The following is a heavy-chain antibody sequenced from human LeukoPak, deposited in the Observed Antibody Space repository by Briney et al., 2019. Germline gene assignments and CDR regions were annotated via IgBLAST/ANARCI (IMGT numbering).Heavy chain of an antibody. CDR2: INWNGGST. Sequence: GGSLRLSCAASGFTFDDYGMSWVRQAPGKGLEWVSGINWNGGSTGYADSVKGRFTISRDNAKNSLYLQMNSLRAEDTAVYYCARDGTGGVFGEWYYYMDVWGKGTTVTVSS. CDR3: ARDGTGGVFGEWYYYMDV. J-gene: IGHJ6*03. D-gene: IGHD3-10*02. CDR1: GFTFDDYG. V-gene: IGHV3-20*04.